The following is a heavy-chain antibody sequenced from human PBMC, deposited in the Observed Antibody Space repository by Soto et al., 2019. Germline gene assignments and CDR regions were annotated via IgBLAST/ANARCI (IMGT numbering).Heavy chain of an antibody. J-gene: IGHJ4*02. CDR3: ARSTQDYDSSGYYDY. V-gene: IGHV1-18*01. CDR1: GYTFTSYG. CDR2: ISAYNGNT. Sequence: AAVKVSCKASGYTFTSYGISWVRQAPGQGLEWMGWISAYNGNTNYAQKLQGRVTMTTDTSTSTAYMELRSLRSDDTAVYYCARSTQDYDSSGYYDYWGQGTLVTVSS. D-gene: IGHD3-22*01.